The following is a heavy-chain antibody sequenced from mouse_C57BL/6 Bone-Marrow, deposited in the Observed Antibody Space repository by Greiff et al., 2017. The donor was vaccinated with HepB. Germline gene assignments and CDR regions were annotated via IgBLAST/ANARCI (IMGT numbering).Heavy chain of an antibody. CDR3: AREGTTDWYFDV. J-gene: IGHJ1*03. V-gene: IGHV2-2*01. Sequence: VQLQESGPGLVQPSQSLSITCTVSGFSLTSYGVHWVRQSPGKGLEWLGVIWSGGSTDYNAAFISRLSISKDNSKSQVFFKMNSLQADDTAIYYCAREGTTDWYFDVWGTGTTVTVSS. CDR1: GFSLTSYG. CDR2: IWSGGST. D-gene: IGHD1-1*01.